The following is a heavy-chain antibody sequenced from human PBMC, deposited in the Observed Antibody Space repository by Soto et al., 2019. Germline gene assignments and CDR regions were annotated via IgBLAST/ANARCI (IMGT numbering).Heavy chain of an antibody. CDR2: IYYGWNT. CDR3: ARDREYYESSGLYFDY. D-gene: IGHD3-22*01. J-gene: IGHJ4*02. Sequence: SETLSLTCTVSGGSISDCYWSWIRQPPGKGLEWIGYIYYGWNTNYNPSLKSRVTISVDTSKNQFSLKLISVTAADTAVYYCARDREYYESSGLYFDYWGQGTLVTVSS. V-gene: IGHV4-59*01. CDR1: GGSISDCY.